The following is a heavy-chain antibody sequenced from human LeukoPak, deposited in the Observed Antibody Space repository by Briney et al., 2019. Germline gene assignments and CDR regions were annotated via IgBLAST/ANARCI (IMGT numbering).Heavy chain of an antibody. D-gene: IGHD6-6*01. CDR3: ARDRRWFDP. CDR1: GYTFGAYY. CDR2: IRPNSGGT. Sequence: ASVKVSCKASGYTFGAYYMYWVRQAPGQGLEWMGWIRPNSGGTNYTQKFQGRVTMTRDTSINTAYMELSRQTSDETAVYYSARDRRWFDPWGQGTLVTVSS. J-gene: IGHJ5*02. V-gene: IGHV1-2*02.